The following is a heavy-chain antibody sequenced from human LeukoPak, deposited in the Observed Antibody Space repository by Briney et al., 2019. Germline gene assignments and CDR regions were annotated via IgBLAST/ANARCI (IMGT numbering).Heavy chain of an antibody. CDR3: AKDRGYTSSSASVYDY. J-gene: IGHJ4*02. CDR2: ISGSGGST. CDR1: GFTFSSYA. V-gene: IGHV3-23*01. Sequence: SLRLSCAASGFTFSSYAMYWVRQAPEKGLEWVSGISGSGGSTYYADSVKGRFTISRENSKNTVYLQMNSLRAEDTAVYYCAKDRGYTSSSASVYDYWGQGTLVTVSS. D-gene: IGHD6-6*01.